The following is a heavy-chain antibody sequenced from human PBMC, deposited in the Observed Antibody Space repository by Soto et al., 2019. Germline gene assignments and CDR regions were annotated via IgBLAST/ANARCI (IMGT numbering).Heavy chain of an antibody. CDR2: NRWNGEAV. D-gene: IGHD6-6*01. CDR3: VEDGEAARPGWFAT. V-gene: IGHV3-9*01. Sequence: GGSLRLSCSASGFTFEDFAMHWVRQVPGKGLEWVSGNRWNGEAVGYAASVKGRFTTSRDNAKKLLFLQMNSLRVDDTALYYCVEDGEAARPGWFATWGQGTHVTVSS. J-gene: IGHJ5*02. CDR1: GFTFEDFA.